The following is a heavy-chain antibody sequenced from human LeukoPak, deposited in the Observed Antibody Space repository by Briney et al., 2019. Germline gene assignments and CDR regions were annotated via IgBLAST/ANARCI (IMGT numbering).Heavy chain of an antibody. D-gene: IGHD2-2*02. CDR1: GFAVTDNY. CDR3: ARVPGPYTTSRFDF. V-gene: IGHV3-53*01. CDR2: FYVDGNT. J-gene: IGHJ4*02. Sequence: GGSLRLSCAASGFAVTDNYMSWVRQAPGKGLEWVSVFYVDGNTYYAASVEGRFTISRDNSKNTVYLQMNSLRAEDTAVYYCARVPGPYTTSRFDFWGQGTLVTVSS.